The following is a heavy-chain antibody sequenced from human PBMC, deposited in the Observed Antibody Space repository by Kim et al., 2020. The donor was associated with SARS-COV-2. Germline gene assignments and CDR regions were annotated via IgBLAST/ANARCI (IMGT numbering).Heavy chain of an antibody. V-gene: IGHV3-30*18. CDR2: ISYDGSNK. J-gene: IGHJ6*01. CDR3: AKEQVVVAGPLLYYYGM. D-gene: IGHD6-19*01. Sequence: GGSLRLSCAASGFTFSSYGMHWVRQAPGKGLEWVAVISYDGSNKYYADSVKGRFTISRDNSKNTLYLQMNSLRSEDTAVYYCAKEQVVVAGPLLYYYGM. CDR1: GFTFSSYG.